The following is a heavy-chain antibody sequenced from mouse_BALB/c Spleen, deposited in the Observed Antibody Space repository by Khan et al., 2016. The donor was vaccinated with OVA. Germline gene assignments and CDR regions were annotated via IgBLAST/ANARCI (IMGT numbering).Heavy chain of an antibody. CDR1: GYSITSDYA. CDR2: INYSGST. V-gene: IGHV3-2*02. D-gene: IGHD2-14*01. Sequence: QLEESGPGLVKPSQSLSLTCTVTGYSITSDYAWNWIRQFPGNKLEWMGYINYSGSTSYHPSLKSRISITRDTSKNQFFLQLNSVTTEDTATYYCARGVRLTYWGQGTLVTVYA. J-gene: IGHJ3*01. CDR3: ARGVRLTY.